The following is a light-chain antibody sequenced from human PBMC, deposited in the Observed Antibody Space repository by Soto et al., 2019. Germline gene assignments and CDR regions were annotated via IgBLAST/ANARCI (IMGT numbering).Light chain of an antibody. CDR3: SSYTTSNPLR. V-gene: IGLV2-14*03. Sequence: QSALTQPASVSGSPGQSITISCSGSISDVGGYNYVSWYQQHPGKAPKLLIHDVSDRPSGVSNRFSGSKSGNTASLTISRLQAEDEANYYCSSYTTSNPLRFGGGPKVTVL. CDR1: ISDVGGYNY. J-gene: IGLJ2*01. CDR2: DVS.